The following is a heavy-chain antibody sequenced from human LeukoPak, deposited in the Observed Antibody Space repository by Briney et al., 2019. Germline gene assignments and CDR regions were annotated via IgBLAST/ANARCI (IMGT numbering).Heavy chain of an antibody. V-gene: IGHV1-46*01. D-gene: IGHD5-18*01. Sequence: VASVKVSCKVSGYSFTSNYIHWVRQAPGQGLEWMGMIYPRDGSTSYAQRFQDRVTVTRDTSTSTVHMELSGLRSEDTAVYYCARDSYGYGSRSYWGQGTLVTVSS. J-gene: IGHJ4*02. CDR1: GYSFTSNY. CDR3: ARDSYGYGSRSY. CDR2: IYPRDGST.